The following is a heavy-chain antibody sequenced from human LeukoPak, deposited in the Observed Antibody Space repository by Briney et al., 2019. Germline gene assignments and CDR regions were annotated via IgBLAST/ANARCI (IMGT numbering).Heavy chain of an antibody. CDR3: ARVGDSSGWFWPSTSDY. D-gene: IGHD6-19*01. J-gene: IGHJ4*02. CDR1: GYTFTSYG. V-gene: IGHV1-18*01. Sequence: ASVKVSCKASGYTFTSYGISWVRQAPGQGLEWMGWISAYNGNTNYAQKLQGRVTMTTDTSTSTAYMELRSLRSDDTAVYYCARVGDSSGWFWPSTSDYWGQGTLVTVSS. CDR2: ISAYNGNT.